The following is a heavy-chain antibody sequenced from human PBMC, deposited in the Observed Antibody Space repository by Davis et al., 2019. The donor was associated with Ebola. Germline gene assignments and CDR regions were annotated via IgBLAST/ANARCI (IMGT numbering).Heavy chain of an antibody. V-gene: IGHV6-1*01. Sequence: HSQTLSLTCAISGDSVSGTSGAWNWIRQSPSRGLEWLGRTYYTSKWYNDYAESVKSRITISPDTSKNQFSLHLNSVTPEDTAVYFCARGWLRSPGFDYWGQGTLVTVSS. CDR1: GDSVSGTSGA. CDR2: TYYTSKWYN. D-gene: IGHD5-12*01. CDR3: ARGWLRSPGFDY. J-gene: IGHJ4*02.